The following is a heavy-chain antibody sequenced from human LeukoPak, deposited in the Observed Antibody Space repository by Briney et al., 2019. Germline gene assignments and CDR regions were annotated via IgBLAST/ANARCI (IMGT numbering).Heavy chain of an antibody. V-gene: IGHV3-20*04. CDR1: GFTFDDYG. Sequence: GGSLRLSCAPSGFTFDDYGMSWVRQAPGKGLEWVSGINWNGGSTGYADSVKGRFTISRDNAKNSLYLQMNSLRAEDTALYYCARATRRYFDHNDAFDIWGQGTMVTVSS. CDR2: INWNGGST. J-gene: IGHJ3*02. D-gene: IGHD3-9*01. CDR3: ARATRRYFDHNDAFDI.